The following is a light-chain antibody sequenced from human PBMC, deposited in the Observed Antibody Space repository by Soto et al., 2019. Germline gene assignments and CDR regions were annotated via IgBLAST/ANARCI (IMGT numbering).Light chain of an antibody. CDR1: QSVSSSY. J-gene: IGKJ1*01. CDR2: GAS. V-gene: IGKV3-20*01. CDR3: QQYGSSPWT. Sequence: EIVLTKSLGTLSLSPRERATLSCRASQSVSSSYLAWYQQKPGQAPRPLIYGASSRAIGIPDRFSGSGSGTDFTLTISRLEPEDFAVYYCQQYGSSPWTFGQGTKVDIK.